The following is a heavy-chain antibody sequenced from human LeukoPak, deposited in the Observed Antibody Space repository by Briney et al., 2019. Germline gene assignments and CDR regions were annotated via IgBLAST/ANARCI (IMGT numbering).Heavy chain of an antibody. CDR2: INGDGSTT. J-gene: IGHJ4*02. D-gene: IGHD4-23*01. CDR1: GFHFSSYW. CDR3: ARAHHNYYGGCYDH. V-gene: IGHV3-74*01. Sequence: GESLRLSCVASGFHFSSYWMYWVRQAPGKGLVVVYRINGDGSTTHYADSVKGRFTISRDNARNTLYLQMNSLRAEDTAVYYCARAHHNYYGGCYDHWGRGTLVTVSS.